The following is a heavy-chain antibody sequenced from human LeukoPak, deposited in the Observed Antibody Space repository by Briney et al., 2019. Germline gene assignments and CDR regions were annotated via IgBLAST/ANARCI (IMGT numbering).Heavy chain of an antibody. J-gene: IGHJ5*02. D-gene: IGHD2-15*01. CDR1: GGSFSGYY. V-gene: IGHV4-34*01. CDR3: ARDHGYCSGGSCYGNWFDP. Sequence: SETLSLTCAVYGGSFSGYYWSWIRQPPGKGLEWIGEINHSGSTNYNPSLKSRVTISVDTSKNQFSLKLSSVTAADTAVYYCARDHGYCSGGSCYGNWFDPWGQGTLVTVSS. CDR2: INHSGST.